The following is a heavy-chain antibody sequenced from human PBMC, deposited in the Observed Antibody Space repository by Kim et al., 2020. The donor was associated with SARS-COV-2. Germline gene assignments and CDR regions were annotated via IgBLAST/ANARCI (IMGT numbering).Heavy chain of an antibody. CDR1: GGSFSGYY. J-gene: IGHJ6*03. V-gene: IGHV4-34*01. CDR3: ARGTRQWLVRGPYYYYRDV. D-gene: IGHD6-19*01. CDR2: INHSGST. Sequence: SETLSLTCAVYGGSFSGYYWSWIRHPPGKGLEWIWEINHSGSTNYNPSLKSRVTISVDTSKNQFSLKLSSVTAAATAVYYCARGTRQWLVRGPYYYYRDVWGRGTTVTVSS.